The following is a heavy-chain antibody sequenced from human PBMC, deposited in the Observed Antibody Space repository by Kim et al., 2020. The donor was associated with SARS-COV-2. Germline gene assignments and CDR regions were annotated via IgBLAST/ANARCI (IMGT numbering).Heavy chain of an antibody. CDR3: AKTRGGGSGSSDY. J-gene: IGHJ4*02. Sequence: YADAVKGLFTISRDKSKNTQYLQMNSLRAEDTAVYYGAKTRGGGSGSSDYWGQGTLVTVSS. V-gene: IGHV3-23*01. D-gene: IGHD3-10*01.